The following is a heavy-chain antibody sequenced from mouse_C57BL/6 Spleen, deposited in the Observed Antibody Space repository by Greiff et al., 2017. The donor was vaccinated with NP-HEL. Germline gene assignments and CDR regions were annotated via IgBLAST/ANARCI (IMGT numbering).Heavy chain of an antibody. V-gene: IGHV5-16*01. CDR2: INYDGSST. J-gene: IGHJ4*01. CDR1: GFTFSDYY. CDR3: ARAIIYAMDY. Sequence: DVKLVESEGGLVQPGSSMKLSCTASGFTFSDYYMAWVRQVPEKGLEWVANINYDGSSTYYLDSLKSRFIISRDNAKNILYLQMSSLKSEDTATYYCARAIIYAMDYWGQGTSVTVSS.